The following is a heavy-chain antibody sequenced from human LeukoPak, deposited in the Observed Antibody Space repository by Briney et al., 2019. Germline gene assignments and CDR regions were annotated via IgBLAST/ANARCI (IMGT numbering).Heavy chain of an antibody. CDR2: IYPDDSDT. D-gene: IGHD2-15*01. J-gene: IGHJ4*02. CDR3: ARHRKDIGFDS. CDR1: GYSFSSYW. V-gene: IGHV5-51*01. Sequence: GESLKISCKGSGYSFSSYWIGWVRQMPGKGLEWMGIIYPDDSDTRYNPSFQGQVTISADKSISTAYLQWSSLKASGTAMYYCARHRKDIGFDSWGQGTLVTVSS.